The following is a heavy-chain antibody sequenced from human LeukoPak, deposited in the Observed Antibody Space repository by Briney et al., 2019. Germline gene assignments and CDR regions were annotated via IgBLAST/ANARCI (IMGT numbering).Heavy chain of an antibody. D-gene: IGHD4-17*01. CDR3: AKGSYGDYDFDY. CDR1: GFTFSSYA. Sequence: HPGGSLRLSCAASGFTFSSYAMSWVRQAPGKGLEWVSAISGSGGGTYYADSVKGRFTISRDNSKNTLYLQMNSLRAEDTAVYYCAKGSYGDYDFDYWGQGTLVTVSS. J-gene: IGHJ4*02. CDR2: ISGSGGGT. V-gene: IGHV3-23*01.